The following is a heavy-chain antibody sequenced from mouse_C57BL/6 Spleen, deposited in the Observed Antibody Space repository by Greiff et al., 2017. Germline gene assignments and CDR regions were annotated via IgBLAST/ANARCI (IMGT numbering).Heavy chain of an antibody. V-gene: IGHV1-52*01. Sequence: QVQLQQPGAELVRPGSSVKLSCKASGYTFTSYWMHWVKQRPIQGLEWIGNIDPSDSETHYNQKFKDKATLTVDKSSSTAYMQLSSLTSEDSAVYYCASSHYGSSLFDYWGQGTTRTVSS. J-gene: IGHJ2*01. CDR1: GYTFTSYW. D-gene: IGHD1-1*01. CDR3: ASSHYGSSLFDY. CDR2: IDPSDSET.